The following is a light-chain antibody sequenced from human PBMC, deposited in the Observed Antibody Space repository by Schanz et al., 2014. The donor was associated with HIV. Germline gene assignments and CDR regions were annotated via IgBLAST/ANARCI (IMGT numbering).Light chain of an antibody. CDR1: QSLGNS. Sequence: IQMTQSPATLYASVGDRVTITCRTSQSLGNSLAWLQQKPGRAPKVLIYKASTLESGVPSTFRGSGSGTDFTLTISSLQPDDFATYYCQQYNKYSPFSFGQGTKLEIK. J-gene: IGKJ2*01. CDR2: KAS. CDR3: QQYNKYSPFS. V-gene: IGKV1-5*03.